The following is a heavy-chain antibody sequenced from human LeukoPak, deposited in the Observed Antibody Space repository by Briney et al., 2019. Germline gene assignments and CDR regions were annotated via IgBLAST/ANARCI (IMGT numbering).Heavy chain of an antibody. Sequence: PSETLSLTCTVSGGSISSYYWSWIRQPPGKGLEWIGYIYYGGSTNYNPSLKSRVTISVDTSKNQFSLKLSSVTAADTAVYYCARDPGDSSGYDYWGQGTLVTVSS. V-gene: IGHV4-59*01. CDR1: GGSISSYY. CDR2: IYYGGST. D-gene: IGHD3-22*01. J-gene: IGHJ4*02. CDR3: ARDPGDSSGYDY.